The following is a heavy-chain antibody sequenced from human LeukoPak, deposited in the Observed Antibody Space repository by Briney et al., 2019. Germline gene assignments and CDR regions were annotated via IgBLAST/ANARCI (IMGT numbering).Heavy chain of an antibody. J-gene: IGHJ4*02. V-gene: IGHV4-39*01. CDR2: IYYSGST. Sequence: PSETLSLTCTVSGGSISSSTYYWGWIRQPPGKGLEWIGSIYYSGSTYYNPSLKSRVTISVDTSKNQFSLKLSSVTAADTAVYYCASGNLYNWNYDYWGQGTLVTVSS. D-gene: IGHD1-7*01. CDR3: ASGNLYNWNYDY. CDR1: GGSISSSTYY.